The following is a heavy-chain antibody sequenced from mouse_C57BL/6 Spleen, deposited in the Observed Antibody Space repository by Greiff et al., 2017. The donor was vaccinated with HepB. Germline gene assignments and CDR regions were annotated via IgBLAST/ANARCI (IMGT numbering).Heavy chain of an antibody. CDR2: IYPGSGST. Sequence: QVQLQQPGAELVKPGASVKMSCKASGYTFTSYWITWVKQRPGQGLEWIGDIYPGSGSTNYNEKFKSKATLTVDTSSSTAYMQLSSLTSEDSAVYYCARAPTVVATRLYYFDYWGQGTTLTVSS. V-gene: IGHV1-55*01. J-gene: IGHJ2*01. D-gene: IGHD1-1*01. CDR3: ARAPTVVATRLYYFDY. CDR1: GYTFTSYW.